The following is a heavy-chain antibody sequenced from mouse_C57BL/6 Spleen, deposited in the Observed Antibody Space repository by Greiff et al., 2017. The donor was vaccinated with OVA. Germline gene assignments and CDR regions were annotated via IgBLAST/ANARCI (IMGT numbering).Heavy chain of an antibody. V-gene: IGHV1-64*01. J-gene: IGHJ4*01. D-gene: IGHD1-1*01. CDR2: IHPNSGST. CDR1: GYTFPSYW. CDR3: ARAYAGRSLYAMDY. Sequence: QVQLQPPGAELVKPGASVKLSCKASGYTFPSYWMHWVQQRPGKGLEWIGMIHPNSGSTNYNAKFKSKATLTVDKSSSTAYMQLSSLTSEDSAVDYCARAYAGRSLYAMDYWGQGTSVTVSS.